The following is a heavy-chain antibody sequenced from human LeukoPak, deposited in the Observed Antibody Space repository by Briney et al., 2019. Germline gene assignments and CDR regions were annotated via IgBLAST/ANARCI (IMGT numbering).Heavy chain of an antibody. Sequence: GGSLRLSCAASGFTFSGSAMHWVRQASGKGLEWVGRIRSKANSYATAYAASVKGRFTISRDDSKNTAYLQMNSLKTEDTAVYYCTRGLEYYYYYMDVWGKGTTVTISS. J-gene: IGHJ6*03. D-gene: IGHD3/OR15-3a*01. V-gene: IGHV3-73*01. CDR3: TRGLEYYYYYMDV. CDR2: IRSKANSYAT. CDR1: GFTFSGSA.